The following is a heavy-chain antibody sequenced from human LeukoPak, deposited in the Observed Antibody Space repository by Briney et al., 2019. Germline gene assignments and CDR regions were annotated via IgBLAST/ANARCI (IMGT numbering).Heavy chain of an antibody. CDR1: GGSFSGYY. D-gene: IGHD3-10*01. CDR3: ARDTGYFASGGFDY. V-gene: IGHV4-4*07. J-gene: IGHJ4*02. Sequence: PSETLSLTCAVYGGSFSGYYWSWIRQPAGKGLECIGRIYASGTTNYNPSLKSRVTMSLDTSKNQFSLKLSSVTAADTAVYYCARDTGYFASGGFDYWGQGTLVTVSS. CDR2: IYASGTT.